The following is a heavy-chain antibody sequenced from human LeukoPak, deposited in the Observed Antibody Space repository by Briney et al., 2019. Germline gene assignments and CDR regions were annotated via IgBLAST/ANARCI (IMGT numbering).Heavy chain of an antibody. CDR1: EYTFTGYY. D-gene: IGHD6-25*01. CDR2: INPNSGGT. J-gene: IGHJ6*02. Sequence: ASVKVSCKASEYTFTGYYMHWVRQAPGQGLEWMGWINPNSGGTNYAQKFQGRVTMTRDTSISTAYMELSRLRSDDTAVYYCATPTRLLIPYYYYGMDVWGQGTTVTVSS. CDR3: ATPTRLLIPYYYYGMDV. V-gene: IGHV1-2*02.